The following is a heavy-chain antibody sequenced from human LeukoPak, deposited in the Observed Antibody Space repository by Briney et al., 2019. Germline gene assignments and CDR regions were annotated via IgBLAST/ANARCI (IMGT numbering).Heavy chain of an antibody. D-gene: IGHD1-14*01. CDR1: GFTFSNYW. J-gene: IGHJ3*02. CDR3: AKEVFTGSGAAFDI. CDR2: IKTDGSEK. Sequence: GGSLRLSCEGSGFTFSNYWMGWVRQAPGKGLQWVANIKTDGSEKYYVDSVKGRFTISRDNAKNSLYLQMNSLRAEDTAVYYCAKEVFTGSGAAFDIWGQGTMVTVSS. V-gene: IGHV3-7*01.